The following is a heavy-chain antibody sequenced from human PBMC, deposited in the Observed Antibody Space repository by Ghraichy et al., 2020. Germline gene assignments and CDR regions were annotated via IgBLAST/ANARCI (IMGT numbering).Heavy chain of an antibody. CDR2: IYYSGST. J-gene: IGHJ4*02. V-gene: IGHV4-59*08. D-gene: IGHD1-26*01. Sequence: SETLSLTCTVSGGSISSYYWSWIRQPPGKGLEWIGYIYYSGSTNYNSSLKSRVTISVDTSKNEFSLKLTSVTATDTAVYYCARHKGPLASGSYRGGGFDYWGQGTLVTVSS. CDR3: ARHKGPLASGSYRGGGFDY. CDR1: GGSISSYY.